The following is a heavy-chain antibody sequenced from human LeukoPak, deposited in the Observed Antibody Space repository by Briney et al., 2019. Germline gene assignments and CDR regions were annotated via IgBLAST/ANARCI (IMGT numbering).Heavy chain of an antibody. CDR2: IYYSGST. CDR1: GGSISSYY. D-gene: IGHD6-13*01. CDR3: GREIIAATGTSVFFDY. V-gene: IGHV4-59*01. J-gene: IGHJ4*02. Sequence: PSETLSLTCTVSGGSISSYYWSWIRQPPGKGLEWIGYIYYSGSTNYNPSLKSRVTISVDTSKNQFSLKLTSMTAADTAVYYCGREIIAATGTSVFFDYWGQGTLVTVSS.